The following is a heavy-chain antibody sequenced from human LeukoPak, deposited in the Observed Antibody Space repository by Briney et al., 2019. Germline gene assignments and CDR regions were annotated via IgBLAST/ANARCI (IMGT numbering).Heavy chain of an antibody. D-gene: IGHD2-2*02. CDR2: IRYDGSNK. Sequence: PGGSLRLSCAASGFTFSSYGMHWVRQAPGKGLEWVAFIRYDGSNKYYADPVKGRSTISRDNSKNTLYLQMNSLRAEDTAVYYCAGRYCSSTSCYSDYWGQGTLVTVSS. CDR3: AGRYCSSTSCYSDY. V-gene: IGHV3-30*02. CDR1: GFTFSSYG. J-gene: IGHJ4*02.